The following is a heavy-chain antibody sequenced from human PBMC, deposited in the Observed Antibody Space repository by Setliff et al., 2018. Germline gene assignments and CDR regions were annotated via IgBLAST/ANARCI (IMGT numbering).Heavy chain of an antibody. Sequence: SETLSLTCNVSGVSFSSTTFYWAWIRQSPGKGLEWIGSVSFFGSAYYNPSLQSRVTISVDTSKNQFSLTLSSVTAADTAVYYCARDQVNYYDSSGYPLWYFDYWGQGTLVTVSS. V-gene: IGHV4-39*07. D-gene: IGHD3-22*01. CDR1: GVSFSSTTFY. CDR2: VSFFGSA. J-gene: IGHJ4*02. CDR3: ARDQVNYYDSSGYPLWYFDY.